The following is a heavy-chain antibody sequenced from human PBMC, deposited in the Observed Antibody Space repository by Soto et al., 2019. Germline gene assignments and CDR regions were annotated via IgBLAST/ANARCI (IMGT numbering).Heavy chain of an antibody. Sequence: XETLSLTRTVSGGSFSSGSYYRSWIRQPPGKGLEWIGYIYYSGSTNYNPSLKSRVTISVDTSKNQFSLKLSSVTAADTAVYYCARVKYLRGRITIFGVVSNWFDPWGQGTLVTV. CDR2: IYYSGST. J-gene: IGHJ5*02. D-gene: IGHD3-3*01. V-gene: IGHV4-61*01. CDR3: ARVKYLRGRITIFGVVSNWFDP. CDR1: GGSFSSGSYY.